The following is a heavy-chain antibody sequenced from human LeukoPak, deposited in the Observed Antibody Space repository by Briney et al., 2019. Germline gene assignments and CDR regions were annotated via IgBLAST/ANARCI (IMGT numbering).Heavy chain of an antibody. V-gene: IGHV3-23*01. Sequence: GTLSLTCAVSGGSISSSNWWSWVRQAPGKGLEWVSAISGSGGSTYYADSVKGRFTISRDNSKNTLYLQMNSLRAEDTAVYYCAKDQIEPHDYWGQGTLVTVSS. CDR3: AKDQIEPHDY. CDR2: ISGSGGST. J-gene: IGHJ4*02. D-gene: IGHD1-14*01. CDR1: GGSISSSN.